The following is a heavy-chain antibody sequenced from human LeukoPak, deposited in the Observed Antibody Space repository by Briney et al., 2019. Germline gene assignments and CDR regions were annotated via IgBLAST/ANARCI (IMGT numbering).Heavy chain of an antibody. CDR3: ARDLVGATTAFDY. CDR2: ISSSSSTI. Sequence: GGSLRLSCAASGFTFSSYWMHWVRQAPGKGLEWVSYISSSSSTIYYADSVKGRFTISRDNAKNSLYLQMNSLRAEDTAVYYCARDLVGATTAFDYWGQGTLVTVSS. J-gene: IGHJ4*02. D-gene: IGHD1-26*01. V-gene: IGHV3-48*04. CDR1: GFTFSSYW.